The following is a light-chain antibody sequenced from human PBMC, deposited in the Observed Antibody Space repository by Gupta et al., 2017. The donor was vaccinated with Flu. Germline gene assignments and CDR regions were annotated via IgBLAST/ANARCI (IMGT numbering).Light chain of an antibody. J-gene: IGLJ3*02. CDR2: EDR. CDR1: SIGRES. Sequence: GGDSIGRESVHWYQQKSGQAPVLVVYEDRFRPSGIPERFSGSNSANTATLTISRAEAGDEADYYCQVWDSSTDQWVFGGGTKVTVL. V-gene: IGLV3-21*02. CDR3: QVWDSSTDQWV.